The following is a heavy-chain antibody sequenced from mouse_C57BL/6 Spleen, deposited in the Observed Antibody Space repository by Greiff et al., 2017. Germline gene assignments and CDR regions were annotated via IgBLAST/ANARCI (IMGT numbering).Heavy chain of an antibody. J-gene: IGHJ3*01. D-gene: IGHD1-1*01. V-gene: IGHV1-80*01. CDR3: ARAYYYGSSPAWFAY. CDR1: GYAFSSYW. Sequence: QVQLQQSGAELVKPGASVKISCKAPGYAFSSYWMNWVKQRPGKGLEWIGQIYPGDGDTNYNGKFKGKATLTADKSSSTASMQLSSLTSEDSAVYFCARAYYYGSSPAWFAYWGQGTLVTVSA. CDR2: IYPGDGDT.